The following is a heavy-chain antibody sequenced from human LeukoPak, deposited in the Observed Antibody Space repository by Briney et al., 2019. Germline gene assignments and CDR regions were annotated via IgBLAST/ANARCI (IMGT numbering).Heavy chain of an antibody. CDR3: ARREWGYAVSV. Sequence: PSETLSLTCTVSGYSISSGHYWDWIRQPPGKGLEWIGTIYHSGSTYYNPSLKSRVTISVDTSKNRFSLKLTSVTVADTAVYYCARREWGYAVSVWGKGTTITVSS. CDR2: IYHSGST. J-gene: IGHJ6*04. V-gene: IGHV4-38-2*02. CDR1: GYSISSGHY. D-gene: IGHD2-2*01.